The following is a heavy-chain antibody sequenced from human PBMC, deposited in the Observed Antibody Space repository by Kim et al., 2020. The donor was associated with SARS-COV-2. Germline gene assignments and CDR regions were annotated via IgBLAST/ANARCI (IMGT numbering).Heavy chain of an antibody. J-gene: IGHJ4*02. CDR1: GYTFTSNA. D-gene: IGHD2-2*01. CDR2: INTNTGNP. V-gene: IGHV7-4-1*02. CDR3: ARDIGYCSSTSCYATYFDH. Sequence: ASVKVSCKASGYTFTSNAMNWVRQAPGQGLQWMGWINTNTGNPTYAQGFTGRFVFSLDNSGSTAYLQISSLQAEDTAIYYCARDIGYCSSTSCYATYFDHWGQGTLVTVSS.